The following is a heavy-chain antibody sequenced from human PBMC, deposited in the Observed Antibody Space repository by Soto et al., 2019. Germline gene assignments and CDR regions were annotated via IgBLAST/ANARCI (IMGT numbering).Heavy chain of an antibody. CDR1: GGSISSGGYY. V-gene: IGHV4-31*03. CDR2: IYYSGST. Sequence: PSETLSLTCTVSGGSISSGGYYWSWIRQHPGKGLEWIGYIYYSGSTYYNPSLKSRVTISVDTSKNQFSLKLSSVTAADTAVYYCARASTYYYDSSGYYSPRPASDIWGQGTMVTVSS. D-gene: IGHD3-22*01. J-gene: IGHJ3*02. CDR3: ARASTYYYDSSGYYSPRPASDI.